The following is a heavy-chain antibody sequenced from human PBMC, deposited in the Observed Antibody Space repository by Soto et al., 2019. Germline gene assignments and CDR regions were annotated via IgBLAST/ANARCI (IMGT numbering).Heavy chain of an antibody. D-gene: IGHD1-1*01. CDR2: MNPNSGNT. V-gene: IGHV1-8*01. CDR1: EYTFTSYD. CDR3: ARERGDAFDI. Sequence: QVQLVQSGAEVKKPWASVKLSCKASEYTFTSYDINWVRQATRQGLEWMGWMNPNSGNTAYAQKFQGRVAMTRNTSISTAYMELSSLRSEDTAVYYCARERGDAFDIWGQGTMWTFSS. J-gene: IGHJ3*02.